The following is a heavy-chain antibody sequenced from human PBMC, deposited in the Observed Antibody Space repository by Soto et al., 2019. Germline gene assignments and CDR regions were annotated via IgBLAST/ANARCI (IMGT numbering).Heavy chain of an antibody. V-gene: IGHV3-53*01. D-gene: IGHD2-8*01. CDR1: GFNVSRNY. Sequence: HPGGSLRLSCAASGFNVSRNYMNWIRQAPGKGLEWVALVFTDGNTFYADSVKGRFTISRDSSKNTLSLQMNSLRAEDTAVYYCATRIATNGRYYFDAWGQGTLVTVSS. CDR2: VFTDGNT. J-gene: IGHJ4*02. CDR3: ATRIATNGRYYFDA.